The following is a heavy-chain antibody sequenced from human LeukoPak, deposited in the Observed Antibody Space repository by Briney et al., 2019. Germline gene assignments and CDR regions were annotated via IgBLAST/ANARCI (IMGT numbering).Heavy chain of an antibody. Sequence: SETLSLTCTMSGGAISGGYWGWIRRPPGKGLEWIGYIYDSGSTNYNPSLESRVTISRDITRDRCSLKLSSVTAADTAVYYCAGGGPVGLFEYWGQGNLVTVSS. CDR1: GGAISGGY. CDR2: IYDSGST. D-gene: IGHD2-15*01. J-gene: IGHJ4*02. V-gene: IGHV4-59*01. CDR3: AGGGPVGLFEY.